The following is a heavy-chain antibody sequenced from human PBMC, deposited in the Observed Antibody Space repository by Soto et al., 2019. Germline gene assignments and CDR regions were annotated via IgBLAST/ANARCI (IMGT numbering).Heavy chain of an antibody. J-gene: IGHJ4*02. CDR2: INPSGGST. CDR1: GYTLTELS. Sequence: GASVKVSCKVSGYTLTELSMHWVRQAPGKGLEWMGIINPSGGSTSYAQKLQGRVTMTRDTSTSTVYMELSSLRSEDTAVYYCASHRYGQGFSDYWGQGNLVTVSS. CDR3: ASHRYGQGFSDY. D-gene: IGHD5-18*01. V-gene: IGHV1-46*01.